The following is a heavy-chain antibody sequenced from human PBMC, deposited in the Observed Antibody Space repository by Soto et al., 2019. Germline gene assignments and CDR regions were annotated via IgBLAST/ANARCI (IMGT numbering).Heavy chain of an antibody. V-gene: IGHV1-3*01. J-gene: IGHJ6*02. D-gene: IGHD3-10*01. CDR2: INAGYGNT. Sequence: ASVKVSCRASGNTFPSYAIHWVRQAPEQRLEWMGWINAGYGNTEYSQKFQGRVTITRDTSASTAYMELNSLRSEDTAVYYCARDRGYDAHDYYYNAMDVWGQGTTVTVSS. CDR3: ARDRGYDAHDYYYNAMDV. CDR1: GNTFPSYA.